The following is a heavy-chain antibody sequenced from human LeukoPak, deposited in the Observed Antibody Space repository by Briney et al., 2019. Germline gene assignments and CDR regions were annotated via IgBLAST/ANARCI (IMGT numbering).Heavy chain of an antibody. D-gene: IGHD2-21*01. J-gene: IGHJ4*02. V-gene: IGHV4-34*01. CDR2: INHSGSA. CDR1: GGSFSGYY. CDR3: ATQPIPLYGETYMPRVFDY. Sequence: PSETLSLTCAVYGGSFSGYYWSWIRQPPGKGLEWIGEINHSGSANYNPSLKSRVTISVDTSKNQFSLKLSSVTAADTAVYYCATQPIPLYGETYMPRVFDYWGQETLVTVSS.